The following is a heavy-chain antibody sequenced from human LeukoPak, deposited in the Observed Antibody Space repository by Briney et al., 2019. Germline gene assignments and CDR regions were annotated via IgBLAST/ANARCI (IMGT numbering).Heavy chain of an antibody. CDR3: ARGPNRITMMIGHAFDI. V-gene: IGHV4-4*07. CDR1: GGSNSSYY. Sequence: PSETLSLTCTVSGGSNSSYYWSWIRQPAGNGLDWIGRLYTSASTSENPSLKSRVTMSVDTSKNQFSLKLSSVTAADTAVYYCARGPNRITMMIGHAFDIWGQGTMVTISS. CDR2: LYTSAST. D-gene: IGHD3-22*01. J-gene: IGHJ3*02.